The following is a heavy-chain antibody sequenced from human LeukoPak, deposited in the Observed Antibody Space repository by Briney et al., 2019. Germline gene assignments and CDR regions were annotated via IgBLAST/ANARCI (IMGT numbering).Heavy chain of an antibody. V-gene: IGHV4-34*01. J-gene: IGHJ3*02. CDR1: GGSFSGYY. Sequence: SETLSLTCAVYGGSFSGYYWSWIRQPPGKGLEWIGEINHSGSTNYNPSLKSRVTISVDTSKNQFSLKLSSVTAADTAVYYCAREVTTNAFDIWGQGTMVTVSS. CDR3: AREVTTNAFDI. CDR2: INHSGST. D-gene: IGHD4-17*01.